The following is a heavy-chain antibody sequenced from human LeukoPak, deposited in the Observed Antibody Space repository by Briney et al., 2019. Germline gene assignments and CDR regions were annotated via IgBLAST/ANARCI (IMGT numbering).Heavy chain of an antibody. J-gene: IGHJ4*02. CDR3: ARDWGKGDY. V-gene: IGHV3-33*01. CDR2: IWYDGSNK. D-gene: IGHD3-16*01. Sequence: GGSLRLSCAASGFTFSSYGMHWVRQAPGKGLEWVSLIWYDGSNKYYADSVKGRFTISRDNSKNTLYLQMNSLGAEDTAVYYCARDWGKGDYWGQGTLVTVSS. CDR1: GFTFSSYG.